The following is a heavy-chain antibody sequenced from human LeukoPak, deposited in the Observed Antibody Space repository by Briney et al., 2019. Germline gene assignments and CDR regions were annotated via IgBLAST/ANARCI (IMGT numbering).Heavy chain of an antibody. CDR3: AKGIYSSGWSYFDY. CDR1: GFTFNNSA. V-gene: IGHV3-23*01. D-gene: IGHD6-19*01. Sequence: GGPLRLSCAASGFTFNNSAMSWVRQAPGKGLEWVSTLSGSGITTYYADSVKGRFTISRDNSKNTLYLQMNSLRAEGTAVYYCAKGIYSSGWSYFDYWGHGTLVTVSS. J-gene: IGHJ4*01. CDR2: LSGSGITT.